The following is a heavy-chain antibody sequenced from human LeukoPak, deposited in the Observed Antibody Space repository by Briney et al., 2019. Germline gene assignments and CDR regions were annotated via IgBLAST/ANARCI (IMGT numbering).Heavy chain of an antibody. CDR2: IYYSGST. CDR3: ARVPYSYDFWSGYPPYYYYMDV. D-gene: IGHD3-3*01. CDR1: GGSISSGGYS. V-gene: IGHV4-31*03. J-gene: IGHJ6*03. Sequence: PSETLSLTCTVSGGSISSGGYSWSWIRQHPGKGLEWIGYIYYSGSTYYNPSLKSRVTISVDTSKNQFSLKLSSVTAADTAVYYCARVPYSYDFWSGYPPYYYYMDVWGKGTTVTVSS.